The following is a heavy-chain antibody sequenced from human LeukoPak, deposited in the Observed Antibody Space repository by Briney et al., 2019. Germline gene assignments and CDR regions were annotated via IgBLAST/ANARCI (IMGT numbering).Heavy chain of an antibody. Sequence: ASETLSLTCTVSGGSISSYYWSWIRQPPGKGLEWIGYIYYSGSTNYNPSHKSRVTISVDTSKNQFSLKLSSVTAADTAVYYCARFSVPGYFDYWGQGTLVTVSS. D-gene: IGHD3-10*01. CDR3: ARFSVPGYFDY. CDR2: IYYSGST. V-gene: IGHV4-59*08. CDR1: GGSISSYY. J-gene: IGHJ4*02.